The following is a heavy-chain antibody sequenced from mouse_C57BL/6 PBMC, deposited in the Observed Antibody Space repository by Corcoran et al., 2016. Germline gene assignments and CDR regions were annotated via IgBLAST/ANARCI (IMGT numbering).Heavy chain of an antibody. Sequence: EVQLQQSGAELVKPGASVKLSCTASGFNIKDYYMHWVKQRTEQGLEGIGRIDPEDGETKYAPKFKGKATITADTSSNTADLQLSSLTSEDTAVYYCAIVWLLPTFDYWGQGITLTVSS. CDR1: GFNIKDYY. CDR3: AIVWLLPTFDY. V-gene: IGHV14-2*01. J-gene: IGHJ2*01. D-gene: IGHD2-3*01. CDR2: IDPEDGET.